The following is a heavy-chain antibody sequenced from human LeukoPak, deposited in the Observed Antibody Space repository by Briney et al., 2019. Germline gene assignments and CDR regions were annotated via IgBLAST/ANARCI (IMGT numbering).Heavy chain of an antibody. CDR1: GFTFTSHS. V-gene: IGHV3-21*01. CDR3: ARDESSSWYVHC. J-gene: IGHJ4*02. CDR2: ISSSGSYI. D-gene: IGHD6-6*01. Sequence: GGSLRLSCAASGFTFTSHSMNWVRQAPGKGLEWVSFISSSGSYIYYADSVKGRFTISRDNAKNSLYLQMNSLRAEDTAVYYCARDESSSWYVHCWGQGTLVTVSS.